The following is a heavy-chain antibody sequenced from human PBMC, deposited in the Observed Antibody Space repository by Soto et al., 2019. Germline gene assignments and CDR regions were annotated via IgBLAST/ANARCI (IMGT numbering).Heavy chain of an antibody. J-gene: IGHJ4*02. Sequence: EVQLVESGGGLVKPGGSLRLSCAASGFTFSSYSMNWVRQAPGKGLEWVSSISSSSSYMDYADSVKGRFTISRDNAKNSLYMQMNSGRGEDTAVYYCASHPRDSSGYWYYFDYWGQGTLVTVSS. D-gene: IGHD3-22*01. CDR3: ASHPRDSSGYWYYFDY. CDR2: ISSSSSYM. V-gene: IGHV3-21*01. CDR1: GFTFSSYS.